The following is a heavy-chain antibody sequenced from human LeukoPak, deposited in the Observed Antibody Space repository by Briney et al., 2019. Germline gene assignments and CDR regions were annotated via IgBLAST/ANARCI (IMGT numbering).Heavy chain of an antibody. J-gene: IGHJ4*02. D-gene: IGHD6-13*01. CDR2: IRYDGSNK. V-gene: IGHV3-30*02. Sequence: GGSLRLSCAASGFTFSSYGMHWVRQAPGKGLEWVAFIRYDGSNKYYADSVKGRFTISRDNSKNTLYLQMNSLRAEDTAVYYCAKFPEAYSSPDDYWGQGTLVTVSS. CDR1: GFTFSSYG. CDR3: AKFPEAYSSPDDY.